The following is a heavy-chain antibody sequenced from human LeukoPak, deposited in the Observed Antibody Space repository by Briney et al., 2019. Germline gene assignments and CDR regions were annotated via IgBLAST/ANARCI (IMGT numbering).Heavy chain of an antibody. Sequence: GGSLRLSCAASEFTFSKYGMHWVRQAPGKGLEWVASISFDINDRKYAESVRGRFTISRDNAKNSLYLQMNSLRAEDTAVYYCVRDRQWGSESEDHWGQGTLVTVSS. J-gene: IGHJ4*02. V-gene: IGHV3-30*03. CDR1: EFTFSKYG. CDR2: ISFDINDR. CDR3: VRDRQWGSESEDH. D-gene: IGHD6-19*01.